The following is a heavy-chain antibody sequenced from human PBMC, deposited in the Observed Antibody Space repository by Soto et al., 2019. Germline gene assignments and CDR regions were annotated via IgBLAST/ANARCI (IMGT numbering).Heavy chain of an antibody. CDR1: GFSLSSTGVG. CDR3: IYRREDYDYHGLDV. V-gene: IGHV2-5*01. CDR2: LYFNGDR. D-gene: IGHD3-16*01. J-gene: IGHJ6*02. Sequence: SGPTLVNPTQTLTLTCTFSGFSLSSTGVGVGWIRQPPGKSLEWLAVLYFNGDRRRSPSLENRLTITKDTSKNQVFLTMTNMDPVDTGTYYCIYRREDYDYHGLDVWGQGTTVTVSS.